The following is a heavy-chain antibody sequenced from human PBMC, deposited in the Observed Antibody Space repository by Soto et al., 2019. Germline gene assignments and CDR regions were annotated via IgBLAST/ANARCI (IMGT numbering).Heavy chain of an antibody. CDR1: GGSFSGYY. CDR3: ARSCGSCYYYYYYYMDV. Sequence: SETLSLTCAVYGGSFSGYYWSWIRQPPGKGLEWIGEINHSGSTNYNPSLKSRVTISVDTSKNQFSLKLSSVTAADTAVYYCARSCGSCYYYYYYYMDVWGKGTTVTVSS. D-gene: IGHD2-15*01. J-gene: IGHJ6*03. V-gene: IGHV4-34*01. CDR2: INHSGST.